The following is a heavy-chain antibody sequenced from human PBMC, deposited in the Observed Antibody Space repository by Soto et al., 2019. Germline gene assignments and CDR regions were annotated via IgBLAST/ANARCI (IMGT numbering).Heavy chain of an antibody. CDR1: GYTFTSYA. CDR3: ARVSGWYFLDY. V-gene: IGHV1-3*05. Sequence: QVQLVQSGAEEKKPGASVKVSCKASGYTFTSYAMHWVRPAPGQRLEWMGWINAGNGNTKYSQKFQGRVTITRDTSASTVYMELSSLRSEDTAVYYCARVSGWYFLDYWGQGTLVTVSS. CDR2: INAGNGNT. D-gene: IGHD6-19*01. J-gene: IGHJ4*02.